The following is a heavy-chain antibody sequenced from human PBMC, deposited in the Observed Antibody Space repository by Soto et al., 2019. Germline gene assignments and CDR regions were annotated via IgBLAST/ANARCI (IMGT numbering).Heavy chain of an antibody. CDR1: GYTFTSYA. J-gene: IGHJ5*02. CDR2: INAGNGNT. D-gene: IGHD2-2*02. Sequence: ASVKVSCKASGYTFTSYAMHWVRQAPGQRLEWMGWINAGNGNTKYSQKFQGRVTITRDTSAGTAYMELSSLRSEDTAVYYCARTKDIVVVPAAILSWFDPWGQGTLVTVSS. V-gene: IGHV1-3*01. CDR3: ARTKDIVVVPAAILSWFDP.